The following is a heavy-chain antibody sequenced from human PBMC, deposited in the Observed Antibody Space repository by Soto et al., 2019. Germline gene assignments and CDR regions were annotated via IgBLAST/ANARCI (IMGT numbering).Heavy chain of an antibody. V-gene: IGHV3-30-3*01. D-gene: IGHD4-17*01. J-gene: IGHJ5*02. CDR2: ISYDGSNK. Sequence: PGGSLRLSCAASGFTFSSYAMHWVRQAPGKGLEWVAVISYDGSNKYYADSVKGRFTISRDNSKNTLYLQMNSLRAEDTAVYYCARRPPMTTVTTRLDPWGQGTLVTVSS. CDR3: ARRPPMTTVTTRLDP. CDR1: GFTFSSYA.